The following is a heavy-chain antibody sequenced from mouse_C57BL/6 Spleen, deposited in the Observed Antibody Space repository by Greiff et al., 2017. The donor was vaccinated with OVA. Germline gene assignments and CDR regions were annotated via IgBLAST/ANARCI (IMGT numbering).Heavy chain of an antibody. Sequence: VQLKESGPELVKPGASVKMSCKASGYTFTDYNMHWVKQSHGKSLEWIGYINPNNGGTSYNQKFKGKATLTVNKSSSTAYMELRSLTSEDSAVYYCARSLKGAMDYWGQGTSVTVSS. J-gene: IGHJ4*01. V-gene: IGHV1-22*01. CDR1: GYTFTDYN. CDR2: INPNNGGT. CDR3: ARSLKGAMDY.